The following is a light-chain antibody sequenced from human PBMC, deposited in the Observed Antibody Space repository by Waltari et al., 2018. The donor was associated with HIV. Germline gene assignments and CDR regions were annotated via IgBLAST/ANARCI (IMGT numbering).Light chain of an antibody. Sequence: DIQLTQSPSTLSASVGDTVTITCRASQSIRIWLAWYQQKPVKTPNLLMYRTSTLQSGVPSRFSGSGSGTDFTLTISSLQPNDSAIYYCQHYIAGSRAFGQGTKVEIK. V-gene: IGKV1-5*03. J-gene: IGKJ1*01. CDR1: QSIRIW. CDR3: QHYIAGSRA. CDR2: RTS.